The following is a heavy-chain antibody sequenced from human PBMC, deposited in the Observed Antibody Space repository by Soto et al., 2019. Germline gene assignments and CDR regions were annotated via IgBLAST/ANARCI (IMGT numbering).Heavy chain of an antibody. Sequence: GSLRLSCAASGFTFSSYGMHWVRQAPGKGLEWVAVIWYDGSNKYYADSVKGRFTISRDNSKNTLYLQMNSLRAEDTAVYYCARDRRSYYDSSGYYERAYYFDYWGQGTLVTVSS. CDR1: GFTFSSYG. V-gene: IGHV3-33*01. D-gene: IGHD3-22*01. J-gene: IGHJ4*02. CDR2: IWYDGSNK. CDR3: ARDRRSYYDSSGYYERAYYFDY.